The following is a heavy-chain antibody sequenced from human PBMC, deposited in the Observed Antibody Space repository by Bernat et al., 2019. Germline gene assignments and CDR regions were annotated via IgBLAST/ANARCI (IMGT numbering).Heavy chain of an antibody. V-gene: IGHV3-74*01. D-gene: IGHD3-3*01. CDR1: GFTFSSYW. Sequence: EVQLVESGGGLVQPGGSLRLSCAASGFTFSSYWMHWVRQAPGKGLVWVSRINSDGSGTRYADSAKGRFTISRDNAKNTLYLQMNSLRAEDTAVYYCAREFVTIFGVNYYQYGMDVWGQGTTVTVSS. J-gene: IGHJ6*02. CDR3: AREFVTIFGVNYYQYGMDV. CDR2: INSDGSGT.